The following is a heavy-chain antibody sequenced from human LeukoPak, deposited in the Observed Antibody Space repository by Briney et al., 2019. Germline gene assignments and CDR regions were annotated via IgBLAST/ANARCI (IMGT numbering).Heavy chain of an antibody. V-gene: IGHV4-61*02. CDR1: GGSISSGSYY. CDR3: ARDGDSGDYAY. D-gene: IGHD4-17*01. Sequence: SETLSLTCTVSGGSISSGSYYWCWIRQPAGKGLEWIGRIYTSGSTNYNPSLKSRVTVSADTSKNQFSLKLTSVTAADTAVYYCARDGDSGDYAYWGQGTLVTVSS. CDR2: IYTSGST. J-gene: IGHJ4*02.